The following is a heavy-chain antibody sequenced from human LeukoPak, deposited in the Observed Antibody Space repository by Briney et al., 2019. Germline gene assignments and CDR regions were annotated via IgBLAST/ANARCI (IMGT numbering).Heavy chain of an antibody. CDR1: GYTFTGYY. V-gene: IGHV1-2*02. J-gene: IGHJ4*02. D-gene: IGHD6-19*01. CDR3: ARGGLKQWLAPDY. Sequence: ASVKVSCKASGYTFTGYYMHWVRQAPGQGLEWMGWINPNSGGTNYAQKFQGRVTMTRDTSISTACMELSRLRSDDTAVYYCARGGLKQWLAPDYWGQGTLVTVSS. CDR2: INPNSGGT.